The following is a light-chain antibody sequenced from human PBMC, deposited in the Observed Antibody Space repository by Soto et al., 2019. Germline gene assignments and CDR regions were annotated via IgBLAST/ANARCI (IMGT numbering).Light chain of an antibody. CDR3: QHYGGSPLFT. CDR1: QSVSSTY. J-gene: IGKJ3*01. CDR2: GAS. Sequence: EIVLTQSPGTLSLSPGERATLSCRASQSVSSTYLAWYQQKPGQAPRLLIYGASSRATGIPDRFSGSGSGTDFTLTIIRLEADDFAVYYCQHYGGSPLFTFGPGTKVDIK. V-gene: IGKV3-20*01.